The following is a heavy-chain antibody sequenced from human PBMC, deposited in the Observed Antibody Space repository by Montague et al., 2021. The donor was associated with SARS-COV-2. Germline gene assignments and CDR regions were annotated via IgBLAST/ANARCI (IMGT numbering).Heavy chain of an antibody. Sequence: SDTLSLTCTVSGGSISSSSYYWGWIRQPPGKGLEWIGSIYYSGSTYYNPSLKSRVTISVDTSKNQFSLKLSSVTAADTAVYYCARVDSGGWEPTFDSWGQGTLVTVSS. CDR3: ARVDSGGWEPTFDS. CDR2: IYYSGST. J-gene: IGHJ4*02. V-gene: IGHV4-39*01. CDR1: GGSISSSSYY. D-gene: IGHD1-26*01.